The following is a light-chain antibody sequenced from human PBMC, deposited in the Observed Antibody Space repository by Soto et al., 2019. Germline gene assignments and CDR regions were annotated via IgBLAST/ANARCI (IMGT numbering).Light chain of an antibody. J-gene: IGKJ2*01. Sequence: IQMTQSPSTVSASVGDRVTITCRARQAVNSWVAWYQHKSGKAPKLLIYRAATLENGVPSRFSGSGSETESTLTISGLQPDDSGTYYCQQYYAYSYTFGQGTKVDIK. CDR3: QQYYAYSYT. CDR2: RAA. CDR1: QAVNSW. V-gene: IGKV1-5*03.